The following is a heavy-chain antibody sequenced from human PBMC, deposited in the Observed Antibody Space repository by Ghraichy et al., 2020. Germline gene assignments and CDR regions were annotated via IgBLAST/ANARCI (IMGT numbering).Heavy chain of an antibody. CDR1: GFTFSSYW. V-gene: IGHV3-7*01. CDR2: IKQDGGEK. D-gene: IGHD4-17*01. CDR3: ARYDYGNFDP. Sequence: RGSLRLSCAASGFTFSSYWMTWIRQAPGKGLEWVANIKQDGGEKYYVDSVKGRFTISRDNAKNSLYLQMNSLRVEDTAVYYCARYDYGNFDPWGQGTLVTVSS. J-gene: IGHJ5*02.